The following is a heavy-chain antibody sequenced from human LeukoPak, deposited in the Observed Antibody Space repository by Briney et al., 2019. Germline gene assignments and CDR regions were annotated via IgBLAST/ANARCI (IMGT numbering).Heavy chain of an antibody. V-gene: IGHV1-69*04. J-gene: IGHJ4*02. CDR3: ARASGYDSPFDY. Sequence: SVKVSCKASGYTFTSYAISWARQAPGQGLEWMGRIIPILGIANYAQKFQGRVTITADKSTSTAYMELSSLRSEDTAVYYCARASGYDSPFDYWGQGTLVTVSS. CDR2: IIPILGIA. D-gene: IGHD5-12*01. CDR1: GYTFTSYA.